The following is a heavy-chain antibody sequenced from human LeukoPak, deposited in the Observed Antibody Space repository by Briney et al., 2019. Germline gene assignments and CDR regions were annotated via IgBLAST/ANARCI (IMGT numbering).Heavy chain of an antibody. V-gene: IGHV4-59*08. CDR2: IFYTGDT. Sequence: SETLSLTCTVSGHSISYYYWTWIRQPPGKGRVWIGYIFYTGDTNYHPSLESRATMSVSTSKNQFSLQLTSVTAADTAVYYCARLRVGDGYDWCYDYWGQGTLVTVSS. D-gene: IGHD5-24*01. J-gene: IGHJ4*02. CDR3: ARLRVGDGYDWCYDY. CDR1: GHSISYYY.